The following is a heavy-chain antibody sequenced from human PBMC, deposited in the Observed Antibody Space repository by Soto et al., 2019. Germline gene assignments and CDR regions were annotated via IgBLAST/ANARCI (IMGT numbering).Heavy chain of an antibody. V-gene: IGHV1-24*01. CDR3: ARSGYYYYYMDV. J-gene: IGHJ6*03. CDR1: GYTLTELS. D-gene: IGHD1-1*01. Sequence: ASVKVSXKVSGYTLTELSMHWVRQAPGKGLEWMGGFDPEDGETIYAQKFQGRVTMTRDTSISTAYMELSRLRSDDTAVYYCARSGYYYYYMDVWGKGTTVTVSS. CDR2: FDPEDGET.